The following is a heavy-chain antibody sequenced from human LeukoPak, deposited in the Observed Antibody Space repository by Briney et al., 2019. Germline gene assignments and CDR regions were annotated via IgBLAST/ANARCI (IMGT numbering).Heavy chain of an antibody. CDR3: ARASGFFGVVTDWFDP. CDR1: GFTFSSYA. D-gene: IGHD3-3*01. Sequence: GGSLRLSCAASGFTFSSYAMHWVRQAPGKGLEWVAVISCDGSNKYYADSVKGRFTISRDNSKNTLYLQMNSLRAEDTAVYYCARASGFFGVVTDWFDPWGQGTLVTVSS. CDR2: ISCDGSNK. V-gene: IGHV3-30*04. J-gene: IGHJ5*02.